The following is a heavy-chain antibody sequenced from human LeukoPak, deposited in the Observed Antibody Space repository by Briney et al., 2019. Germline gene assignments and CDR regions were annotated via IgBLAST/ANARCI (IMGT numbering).Heavy chain of an antibody. J-gene: IGHJ4*02. D-gene: IGHD3-9*01. CDR1: GGTFSSYA. CDR3: ARVSGNILTGYYY. Sequence: SVKVSCKASGGTFSSYAISWVRQAPGQGLEWMGGIIPIFGSANYAQNFQGRVTITADESTTTAYMELSSLRSEDTAVYYCARVSGNILTGYYYWGQGTLVTVSS. V-gene: IGHV1-69*13. CDR2: IIPIFGSA.